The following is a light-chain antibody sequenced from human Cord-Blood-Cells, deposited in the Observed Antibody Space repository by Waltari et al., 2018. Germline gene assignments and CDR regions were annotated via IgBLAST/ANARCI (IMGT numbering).Light chain of an antibody. CDR3: QSYDSSLSGWV. Sequence: QSVLQPPPSVSGPPGQVVTIPRTGSSAHTGAGYDVPWYQQLPGTAPKLLIYGNSNRPSGVPDRFSGSKSGTSASLAITGLQAEDEADYYCQSYDSSLSGWVFGGGTKLTVL. V-gene: IGLV1-40*01. J-gene: IGLJ3*02. CDR2: GNS. CDR1: SAHTGAGYD.